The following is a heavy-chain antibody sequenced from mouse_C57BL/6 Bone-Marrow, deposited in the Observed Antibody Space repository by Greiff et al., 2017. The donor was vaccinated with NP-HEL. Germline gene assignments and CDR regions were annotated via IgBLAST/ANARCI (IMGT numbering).Heavy chain of an antibody. CDR1: GYAFSSSW. J-gene: IGHJ2*01. Sequence: QVQLQQSEPELVKPGASVKISCKASGYAFSSSWMNWVKQRPGKGLEWIGRIYPGDGDTNYNGKFKGKATLTADKSSSTAYMQLSSLTSEDSAVYFCARRDGGFDYWGQGTTLTVSS. V-gene: IGHV1-82*01. D-gene: IGHD2-3*01. CDR3: ARRDGGFDY. CDR2: IYPGDGDT.